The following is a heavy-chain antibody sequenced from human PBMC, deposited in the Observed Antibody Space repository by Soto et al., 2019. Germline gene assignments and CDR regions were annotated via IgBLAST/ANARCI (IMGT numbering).Heavy chain of an antibody. D-gene: IGHD4-17*01. J-gene: IGHJ4*02. Sequence: SETLSLTCTVSGGSISSYYWSWIRQPPGKGLEWIGYIYYSGSTNYNPSLKSRVTISVDTSKNQFSLKLSSVTAADTAVYYCARHDYGDQLIDYWGQGTLVTVSS. CDR1: GGSISSYY. CDR2: IYYSGST. CDR3: ARHDYGDQLIDY. V-gene: IGHV4-59*08.